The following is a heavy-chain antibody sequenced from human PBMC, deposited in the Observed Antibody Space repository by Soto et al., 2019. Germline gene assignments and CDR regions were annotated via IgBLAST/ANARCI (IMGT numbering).Heavy chain of an antibody. CDR3: ARVPLWFGEFPLDY. CDR1: GFTFSSYW. Sequence: GGSLRLSCAASGFTFSSYWMSWVRQAPGKGLEWVANIKQDGSEKYYVDSVKGRFTISRDNAKNSLYLQMNSLRAEDTAVYYCARVPLWFGEFPLDYWGQGTLVTVSS. CDR2: IKQDGSEK. J-gene: IGHJ4*02. V-gene: IGHV3-7*05. D-gene: IGHD3-10*01.